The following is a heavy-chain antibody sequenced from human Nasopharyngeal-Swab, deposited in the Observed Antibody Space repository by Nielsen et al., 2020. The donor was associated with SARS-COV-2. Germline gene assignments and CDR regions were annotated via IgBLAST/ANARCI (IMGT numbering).Heavy chain of an antibody. J-gene: IGHJ3*02. D-gene: IGHD3-22*01. Sequence: LETLSLTCTVSGGSISSYYWSWIRQPPGKGLEWIGYIYYSGSTNYNPSLKSRVTISVDTSKNQFSLKLSSVTAADTAVYYCARNLVGYYYDMVGAFDIWGQGTMVTVSS. V-gene: IGHV4-59*13. CDR3: ARNLVGYYYDMVGAFDI. CDR2: IYYSGST. CDR1: GGSISSYY.